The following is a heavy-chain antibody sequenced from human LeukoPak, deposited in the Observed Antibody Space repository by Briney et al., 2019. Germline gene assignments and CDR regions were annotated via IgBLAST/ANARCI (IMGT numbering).Heavy chain of an antibody. CDR2: ISAGNGNT. CDR3: ARMEWNDFGDYYYYGMDV. J-gene: IGHJ6*04. CDR1: GYSFTDYG. D-gene: IGHD1-1*01. V-gene: IGHV1-3*01. Sequence: GASVKVSCKASGYSFTDYGVHWVRQAPGQRLEWRGWISAGNGNTKYSQKFQGRVTITRDASASTAYMELRGLRSEDTAVYYCARMEWNDFGDYYYYGMDVWGKGTTVTVSS.